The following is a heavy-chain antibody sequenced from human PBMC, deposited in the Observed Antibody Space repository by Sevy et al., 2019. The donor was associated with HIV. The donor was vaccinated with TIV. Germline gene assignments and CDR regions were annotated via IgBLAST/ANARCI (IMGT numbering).Heavy chain of an antibody. Sequence: ASVKVSCKASDYTFSTQGFNWVRQAPGQGLEWMGWISAYNGNTKYAQKFQGRVTMTTDTSTSTAYMELRSLTSDDTAVYYCARDPSEEGFSYGPFDSWGQGILVTVSS. J-gene: IGHJ5*01. CDR2: ISAYNGNT. D-gene: IGHD5-18*01. V-gene: IGHV1-18*01. CDR1: DYTFSTQG. CDR3: ARDPSEEGFSYGPFDS.